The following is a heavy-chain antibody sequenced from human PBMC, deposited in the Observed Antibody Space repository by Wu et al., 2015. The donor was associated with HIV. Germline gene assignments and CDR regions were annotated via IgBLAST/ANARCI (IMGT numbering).Heavy chain of an antibody. J-gene: IGHJ4*02. V-gene: IGHV1-69*13. CDR3: TRNVPLLGQV. Sequence: QVQLEQSGPEMKRPGSSVKVSCKASGGTFNSFAFSWVRQVPGQGLEWLGGIIPMFGRPNYSNELQHRLTITVDESSATVYLELRGLKSGDTAFYYCTRNVPLLGQVWGQGTLITVSS. CDR1: GGTFNSFA. D-gene: IGHD2-15*01. CDR2: IIPMFGRP.